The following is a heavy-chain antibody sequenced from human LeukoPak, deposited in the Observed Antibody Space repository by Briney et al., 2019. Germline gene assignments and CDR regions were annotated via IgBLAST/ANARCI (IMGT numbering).Heavy chain of an antibody. CDR1: GGTFSSYA. CDR3: ARDEDGSGYDFGY. Sequence: SVKVSCKASGGTFSSYAISWVRQAPGQGLEWMGGIIPTFGTANYAQKFQGRVTITADESTSTAYMELSSLRSEDTAVYYCARDEDGSGYDFGYWGQGTLVTVSS. J-gene: IGHJ4*02. D-gene: IGHD5-12*01. CDR2: IIPTFGTA. V-gene: IGHV1-69*13.